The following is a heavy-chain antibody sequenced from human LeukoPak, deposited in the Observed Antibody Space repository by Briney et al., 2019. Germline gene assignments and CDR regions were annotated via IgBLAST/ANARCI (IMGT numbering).Heavy chain of an antibody. CDR2: ISSSSSSYI. D-gene: IGHD1-1*01. CDR1: GFTFSSYS. V-gene: IGHV3-21*01. Sequence: GGSLRLSCAASGFTFSSYSMNWVRQAPGKGLEWVSSISSSSSSYIYYADSVKGRFTISRDNAKNSLYLQMNSLRAEDTAVYYCAREKVATYFDYWGQGTLVTVSS. J-gene: IGHJ4*02. CDR3: AREKVATYFDY.